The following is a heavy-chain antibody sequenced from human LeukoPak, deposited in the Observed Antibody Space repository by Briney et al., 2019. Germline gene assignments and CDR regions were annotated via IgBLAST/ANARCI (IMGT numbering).Heavy chain of an antibody. CDR3: ARQRMIVTGYFDY. V-gene: IGHV5-51*01. CDR1: GYSFTSYW. D-gene: IGHD3-22*01. J-gene: IGHJ4*02. CDR2: IYPGDSDT. Sequence: GESLKISCKGSGYSFTSYWIGWVRQMPGKGLEWMGIIYPGDSDTRYSPSFQGQVTISADKTISTAYLQWSSLKASDTAMYYCARQRMIVTGYFDYWGQGTLVTVSS.